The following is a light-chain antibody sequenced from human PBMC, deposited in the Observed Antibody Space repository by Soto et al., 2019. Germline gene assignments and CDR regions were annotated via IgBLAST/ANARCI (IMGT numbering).Light chain of an antibody. CDR3: CSYAGGSSTYV. J-gene: IGLJ1*01. CDR1: SXDVTGYNY. V-gene: IGLV2-11*01. Sequence: QSALTQPRSVSGSPGQSVTISCTGTSXDVTGYNYVSWYQHHPDKAPKLIIYNVNQRPSGVPDRFSGSRSGNTASLTISGLQAEDEADYYCCSYAGGSSTYVFGTGTKVTVL. CDR2: NVN.